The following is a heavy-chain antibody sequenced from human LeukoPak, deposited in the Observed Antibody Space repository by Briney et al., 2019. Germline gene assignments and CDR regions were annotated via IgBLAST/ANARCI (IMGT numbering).Heavy chain of an antibody. CDR2: MYKSGST. J-gene: IGHJ4*02. CDR3: SRMGSRDFFDY. CDR1: GGSISSYY. D-gene: IGHD1-26*01. Sequence: SETLSLTCSVSGGSISSYYGSWIRQPPGKGLEWVGYMYKSGSTNYNPTLKSRVSMSVDTSKHQFSLKLTSVTAADTAVYYCSRMGSRDFFDYWGQGTLVTVSS. V-gene: IGHV4-59*01.